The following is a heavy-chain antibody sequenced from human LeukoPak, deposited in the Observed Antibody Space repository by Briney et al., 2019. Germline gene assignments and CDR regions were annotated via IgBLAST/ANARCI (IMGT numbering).Heavy chain of an antibody. D-gene: IGHD1-26*01. Sequence: GGSLRLSCAASGFTFSSYGMHWVRQAPGKGLEWVALISFDGSNQYYADSVKARFTISRDNSKNTLYLQMNSLRAEDTAVYYCAKPPEVGATVGYFDYWGQGTLVTVSS. CDR2: ISFDGSNQ. CDR3: AKPPEVGATVGYFDY. J-gene: IGHJ4*02. V-gene: IGHV3-30*18. CDR1: GFTFSSYG.